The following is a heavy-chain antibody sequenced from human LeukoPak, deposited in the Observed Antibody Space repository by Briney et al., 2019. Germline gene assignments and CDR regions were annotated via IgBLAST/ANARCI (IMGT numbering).Heavy chain of an antibody. CDR2: ITTISHYI. CDR3: ARSGGPGTYHQLRYNWFDP. CDR1: GFTLNDYH. D-gene: IGHD3-10*01. Sequence: GGSLRLSCAASGFTLNDYHMNWVRQAPGKGLEWLSSITTISHYIYYAGAVRGRFTISRDNAKNSLYLQMISLRGEDTAVYYCARSGGPGTYHQLRYNWFDPWGQGTLVTVSS. V-gene: IGHV3-21*01. J-gene: IGHJ5*02.